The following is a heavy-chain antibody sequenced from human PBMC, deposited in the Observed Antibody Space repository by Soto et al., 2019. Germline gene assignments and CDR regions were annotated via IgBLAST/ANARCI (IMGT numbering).Heavy chain of an antibody. CDR1: GFTFSNYA. V-gene: IGHV3-23*01. J-gene: IGHJ4*02. Sequence: GGSLRLSCAASGFTFSNYAMNWVRQAPGKRLEWVSTIHKSGGRTYYADSVQGRFTISRDNSKNTLYLHMNTLRAEDTAVYYCAKEIDDYYDSSHNLDSWGQGSLVTVSS. CDR2: IHKSGGRT. CDR3: AKEIDDYYDSSHNLDS. D-gene: IGHD3-22*01.